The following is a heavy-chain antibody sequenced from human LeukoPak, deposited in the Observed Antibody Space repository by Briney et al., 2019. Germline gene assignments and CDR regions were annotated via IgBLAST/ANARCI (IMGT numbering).Heavy chain of an antibody. CDR3: AKDDYCSSTSCQGYFDY. CDR2: ISWDGGST. J-gene: IGHJ4*02. Sequence: GGSLRLSCAASGFTFDDYAMHWVRQAPGKGPEWVSLISWDGGSTYYADSVKGRFTISRDNSKNSLYLQMNSLRAEDTALYYCAKDDYCSSTSCQGYFDYWGQGTLVTVSS. D-gene: IGHD2-2*01. V-gene: IGHV3-43D*03. CDR1: GFTFDDYA.